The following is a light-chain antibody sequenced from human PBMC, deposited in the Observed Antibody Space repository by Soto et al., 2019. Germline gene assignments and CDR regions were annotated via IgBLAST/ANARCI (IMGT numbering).Light chain of an antibody. V-gene: IGLV1-40*01. CDR3: QSYDSSLSHV. CDR1: SSNIGAGYD. J-gene: IGLJ1*01. Sequence: QSVLTQPPSVSGAPGQRVTISCTGSSSNIGAGYDVHWYQQLPGTAPKLLIYGNSNRPSGVPDRFSGSKSGTSASLAITGIQAEDEADYYCQSYDSSLSHVFGTGTKVTVL. CDR2: GNS.